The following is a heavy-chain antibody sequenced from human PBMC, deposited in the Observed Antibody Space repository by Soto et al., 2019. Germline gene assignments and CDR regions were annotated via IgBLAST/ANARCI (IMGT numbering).Heavy chain of an antibody. V-gene: IGHV1-69*13. CDR2: IIPIFGTA. CDR3: ARTALRFLEWSRGLYNWFDP. Sequence: SVKVSCKASGGTFSSYAISWVRQAPGQGLEWMGGIIPIFGTANYAQKFQGRVTITADESTSTAYMELSSLRSEDTAVYYCARTALRFLEWSRGLYNWFDPWGQGTLVTVS. J-gene: IGHJ5*02. D-gene: IGHD3-3*01. CDR1: GGTFSSYA.